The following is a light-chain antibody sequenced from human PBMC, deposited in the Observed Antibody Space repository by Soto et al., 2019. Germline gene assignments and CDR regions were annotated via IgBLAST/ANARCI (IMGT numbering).Light chain of an antibody. J-gene: IGKJ4*01. Sequence: DIVLTQSPGTLSLSPGERATLSCRASQSVISNYLAWYQQKPGQAPRLLIYGVSSRATGIPDRFSGSGSGSDFTLTISKLEPEDFAGYYWQKYGSSITFGGGTKVDIK. CDR2: GVS. CDR1: QSVISNY. CDR3: QKYGSSIT. V-gene: IGKV3-20*01.